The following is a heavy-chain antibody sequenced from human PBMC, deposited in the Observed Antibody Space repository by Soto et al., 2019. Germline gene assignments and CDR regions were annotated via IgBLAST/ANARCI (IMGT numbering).Heavy chain of an antibody. CDR2: IKQDGSEK. Sequence: PGGSLRLSCAASGFTFSSYWMSWVRQAPGKGLEWVANIKQDGSEKYYVDSVKGRFTISRDNAKNSLYLQMNSLRAEDTAVYYSARLGGVPGARFRAFDICGQGRMVTVSS. CDR1: GFTFSSYW. D-gene: IGHD3-16*01. J-gene: IGHJ3*02. CDR3: ARLGGVPGARFRAFDI. V-gene: IGHV3-7*01.